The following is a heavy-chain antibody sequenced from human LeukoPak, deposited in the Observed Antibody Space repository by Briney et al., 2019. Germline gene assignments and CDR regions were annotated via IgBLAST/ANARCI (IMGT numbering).Heavy chain of an antibody. D-gene: IGHD3-22*01. CDR1: GFTFSSYA. CDR2: ISGSGGST. Sequence: PGGSLRLSCAASGFTFSSYAMSWVRQAPGKGLEWVSAISGSGGSTYYADSVKGRFTIPRDNSKNTLYLQMNSLRAEDTAVYYCARTYDSSGYYYAPFDYWGQGTLVTVSS. CDR3: ARTYDSSGYYYAPFDY. J-gene: IGHJ4*02. V-gene: IGHV3-23*01.